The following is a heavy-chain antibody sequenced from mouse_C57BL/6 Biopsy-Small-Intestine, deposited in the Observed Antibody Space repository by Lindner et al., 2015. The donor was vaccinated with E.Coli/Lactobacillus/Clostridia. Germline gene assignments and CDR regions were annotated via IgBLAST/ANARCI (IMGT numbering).Heavy chain of an antibody. CDR1: GFTFTDYY. CDR2: IRNKASGYTT. J-gene: IGHJ4*01. CDR3: ARPSYYSNYGAMDY. V-gene: IGHV7-3*01. D-gene: IGHD2-5*01. Sequence: VQLQESGGGLVQPGGSLSLSCAASGFTFTDYYMSWVRQPPGKALEWLGFIRNKASGYTTEYSASVKGRFTISRDNSQSILYLRMNALRAEDSATYYCARPSYYSNYGAMDYWGQGTSVTVSS.